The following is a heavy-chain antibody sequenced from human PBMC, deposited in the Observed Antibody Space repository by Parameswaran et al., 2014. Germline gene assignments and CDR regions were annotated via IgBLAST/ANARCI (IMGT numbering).Heavy chain of an antibody. J-gene: IGHJ4*02. CDR3: ARGPERGGAARPIDY. Sequence: WVRQAPGQGLEWMGIINPSGGSTVYAQKFQGRVTMTRDTSTSTVYMDLTSLRSEDTAVYYCARGPERGGAARPIDYWGQGTLVTVSS. CDR2: INPSGGST. D-gene: IGHD3-16*01. V-gene: IGHV1-46*01.